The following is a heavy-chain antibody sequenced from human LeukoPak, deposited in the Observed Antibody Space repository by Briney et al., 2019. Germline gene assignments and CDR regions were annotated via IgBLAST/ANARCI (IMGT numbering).Heavy chain of an antibody. J-gene: IGHJ4*02. CDR3: ARDRGTAAAGKYYFDY. CDR2: LSYDGSNK. D-gene: IGHD6-13*01. CDR1: GFTFSSYA. Sequence: GRSLRLSCAASGFTFSSYAMHWVRQAPGKGLEWVAVLSYDGSNKYYADSVKGRFTISRDNSKTTLYLQMNSLRAEDTAVYYCARDRGTAAAGKYYFDYWGQGTLVTVSS. V-gene: IGHV3-30-3*01.